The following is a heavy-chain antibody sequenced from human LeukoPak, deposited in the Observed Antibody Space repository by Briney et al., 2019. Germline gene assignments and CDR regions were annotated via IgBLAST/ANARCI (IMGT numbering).Heavy chain of an antibody. CDR3: ARARYSSSFTYFDY. CDR1: SGSISNYY. CDR2: IYYSGST. D-gene: IGHD6-13*01. J-gene: IGHJ4*02. Sequence: PSETLSLTCTVSSGSISNYYWIWIRQPPGKGLEWIGYIYYSGSTNYNPSLKSRVTISVDTSKNQFSLKLSSVTAADTAVYYCARARYSSSFTYFDYWGQGTLVTVSS. V-gene: IGHV4-59*01.